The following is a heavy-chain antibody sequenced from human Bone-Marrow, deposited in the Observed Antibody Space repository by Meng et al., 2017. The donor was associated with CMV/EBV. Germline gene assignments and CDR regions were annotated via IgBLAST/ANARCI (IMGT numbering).Heavy chain of an antibody. Sequence: SEPLSLTCTGSGDSIGSYYWSWIRQSPGKGLEWIGFIYYSGSTNYNPSFKSRVTMSVDTSTNQFSLNLNSVTAADTAVYYCSKDRGSSWYTPTASYYYGMDVWGQGTTVTVSS. CDR1: GDSIGSYY. D-gene: IGHD6-13*01. CDR3: SKDRGSSWYTPTASYYYGMDV. V-gene: IGHV4-59*01. CDR2: IYYSGST. J-gene: IGHJ6*02.